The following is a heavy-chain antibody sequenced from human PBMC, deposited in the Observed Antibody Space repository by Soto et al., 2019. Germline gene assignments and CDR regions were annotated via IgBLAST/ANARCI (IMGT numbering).Heavy chain of an antibody. CDR3: ATDLPEGIAAPRGYFDY. Sequence: GASVKVSCKVSGYTLTELSMHWVRQAPGKGLEWMGGFDPEDGETIYAQKFQGRVTMTEDTSTDTAYMELSSLRSEDTAVYYCATDLPEGIAAPRGYFDYWGQGTLVTVSS. D-gene: IGHD6-13*01. V-gene: IGHV1-24*01. CDR2: FDPEDGET. J-gene: IGHJ4*02. CDR1: GYTLTELS.